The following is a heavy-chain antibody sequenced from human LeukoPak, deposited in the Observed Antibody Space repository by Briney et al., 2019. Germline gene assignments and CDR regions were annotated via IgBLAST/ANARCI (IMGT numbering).Heavy chain of an antibody. CDR1: GFTFSSYA. D-gene: IGHD6-13*01. CDR3: AKDVLYSSSWYPFDC. CDR2: ISGSGGST. J-gene: IGHJ4*02. Sequence: PGGSLRLSCAASGFTFSSYAMSWVRRAPGKGLEWVSAISGSGGSTYYADSVKGRFTISRDNSKNTLYLQMNSLRVEDTAVYYCAKDVLYSSSWYPFDCWGQGTLVTVSS. V-gene: IGHV3-23*01.